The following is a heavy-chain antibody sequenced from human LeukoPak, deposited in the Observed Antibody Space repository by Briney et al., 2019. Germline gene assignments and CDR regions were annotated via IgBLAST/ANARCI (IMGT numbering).Heavy chain of an antibody. D-gene: IGHD2-15*01. CDR2: IYHSGST. CDR3: ARTTKSCSGGSCYPDAFDI. Sequence: SETLSLTCAVSGGSISSGGYSWSRIRQPPGKGLEWIGYIYHSGSTYYNPSLKSRVTISVDRSKNQFSLKLSSVTAADTAVYYCARTTKSCSGGSCYPDAFDIWGQGTMVTVSS. CDR1: GGSISSGGYS. J-gene: IGHJ3*02. V-gene: IGHV4-30-2*01.